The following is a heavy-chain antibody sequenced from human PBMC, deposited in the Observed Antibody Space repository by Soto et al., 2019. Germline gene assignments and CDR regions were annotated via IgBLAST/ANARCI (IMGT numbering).Heavy chain of an antibody. CDR2: IYPGDSDT. J-gene: IGHJ4*02. D-gene: IGHD6-19*01. Sequence: GESLKISCTLSGDSFTSFWIGWVRQMPGKGLEWLGSIYPGDSDTRYSPSFQGQVTISADKSITTAYLQWSSLKASDTAIYYCAGQPPLDSRGWYNWGQGTLVTVSS. CDR3: AGQPPLDSRGWYN. V-gene: IGHV5-51*01. CDR1: GDSFTSFW.